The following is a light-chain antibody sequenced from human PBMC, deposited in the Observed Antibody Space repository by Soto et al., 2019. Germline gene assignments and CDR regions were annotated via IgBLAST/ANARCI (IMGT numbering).Light chain of an antibody. CDR2: DAL. V-gene: IGKV3-11*01. J-gene: IGKJ3*01. CDR3: QQRSNWPTIT. CDR1: QSVDWY. Sequence: EIVLTQSPATLYLSPGDRATLSCRASQSVDWYVAWYQQKSGQAPRLLIYDALKRAAGTPDRFSGSGSGTDFCLTISRLEPEDFAVYYCQQRSNWPTITFGPGTKVDLK.